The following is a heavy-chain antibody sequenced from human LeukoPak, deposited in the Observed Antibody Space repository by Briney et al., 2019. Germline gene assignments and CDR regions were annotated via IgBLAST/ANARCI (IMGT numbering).Heavy chain of an antibody. Sequence: GSLRLSCAASGFTFSSYAMHWVRQAPGKGLEWVAVISYDGSNKYYADSVKGRFTISRDNSKNTLYLQMNSLRAEDTAVYYCARASRAGDSSRRPELEGYYYYGMDVWGQGTTVTVSS. CDR3: ARASRAGDSSRRPELEGYYYYGMDV. J-gene: IGHJ6*02. V-gene: IGHV3-30-3*01. CDR1: GFTFSSYA. CDR2: ISYDGSNK. D-gene: IGHD3-22*01.